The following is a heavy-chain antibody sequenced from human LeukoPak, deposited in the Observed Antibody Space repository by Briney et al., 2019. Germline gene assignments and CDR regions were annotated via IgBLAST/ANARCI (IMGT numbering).Heavy chain of an antibody. CDR3: ARGGPWRPITMVRGVTNWFDP. Sequence: SETLSLTCAVYGGSFSGYYWSWIRQPPGKGLEWIGEINHSGSTNYNPSLKGRVTISVDTSKNQFPLKLSSVTAADTAVYYCARGGPWRPITMVRGVTNWFDPWGQGTLVTVSS. CDR1: GGSFSGYY. J-gene: IGHJ5*02. D-gene: IGHD3-10*01. V-gene: IGHV4-34*01. CDR2: INHSGST.